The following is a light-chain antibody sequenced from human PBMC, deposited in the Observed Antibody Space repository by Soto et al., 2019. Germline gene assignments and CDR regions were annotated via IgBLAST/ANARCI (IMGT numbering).Light chain of an antibody. J-gene: IGKJ1*01. V-gene: IGKV3-15*01. CDR3: QQYNNWPRT. CDR1: QSISRN. Sequence: EIVMTQSPPTLYVSPGERATLSCRASQSISRNLAWFQQKPGQAPSLLIFGASTRAAGIPARFSGSGSGTEFSLTISGLQSEDFAVYYCQQYNNWPRTFGQGTKVDIK. CDR2: GAS.